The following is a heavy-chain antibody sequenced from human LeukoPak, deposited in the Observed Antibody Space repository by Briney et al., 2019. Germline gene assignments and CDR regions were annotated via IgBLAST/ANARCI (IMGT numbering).Heavy chain of an antibody. CDR3: AREEEGDYSDYFDY. V-gene: IGHV4-4*07. CDR2: IQTSGST. J-gene: IGHJ4*02. D-gene: IGHD2-15*01. Sequence: SETLSLTCSVSGVSIRSYSWSWIRQPSGKGLEWIGRIQTSGSTNYNPSFRSRVTMSVDTSKNQFSLKLSSVTAADTAVYYCAREEEGDYSDYFDYWGQGTLVTVSS. CDR1: GVSIRSYS.